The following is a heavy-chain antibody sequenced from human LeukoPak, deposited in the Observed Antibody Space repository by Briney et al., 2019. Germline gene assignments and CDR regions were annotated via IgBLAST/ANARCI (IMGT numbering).Heavy chain of an antibody. V-gene: IGHV3-23*01. Sequence: GGSLRLSCAVSGFIFNIYSMRWVRHARGKGREWVSAISCSGCSTFYADSVEGRLTIPRDNSENTLYLDMNSLRAEDAAVLYWAKGHGDYEGFVIWRQATKPTVPP. CDR3: AKGHGDYEGFVI. CDR1: GFIFNIYS. D-gene: IGHD4-17*01. CDR2: ISCSGCST. J-gene: IGHJ3*02.